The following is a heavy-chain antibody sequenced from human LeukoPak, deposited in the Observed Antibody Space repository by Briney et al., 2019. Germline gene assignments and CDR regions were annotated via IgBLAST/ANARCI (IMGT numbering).Heavy chain of an antibody. CDR1: GYSISSGYY. J-gene: IGHJ4*02. CDR3: AREPHYYDSSGYQ. V-gene: IGHV4-38-2*02. D-gene: IGHD3-22*01. CDR2: IYHSGST. Sequence: SETLSLTCTVSGYSISSGYYWGWIRQPPGKGLEWIGSIYHSGSTYYNPSLKSRVTISVDTSKNQFSLKLSSVTAADTAVYYCAREPHYYDSSGYQWGQGTLVTVSS.